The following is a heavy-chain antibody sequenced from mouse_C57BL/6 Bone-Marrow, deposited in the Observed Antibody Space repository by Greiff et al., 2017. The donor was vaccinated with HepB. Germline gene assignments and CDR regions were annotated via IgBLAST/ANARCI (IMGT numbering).Heavy chain of an antibody. CDR2: IHPNSGST. Sequence: QVQLQQSGAELVKPGASVKLSCKASGYTFTSYWMHWVKQRPGQGLEWIGMIHPNSGSTNYNEKFKSKATLTVDKSSSTAYMQLSSLTSEDSAVYYCARLSYDGYYGWGQGTLVTVSA. V-gene: IGHV1-64*01. D-gene: IGHD2-3*01. CDR1: GYTFTSYW. CDR3: ARLSYDGYYG. J-gene: IGHJ3*02.